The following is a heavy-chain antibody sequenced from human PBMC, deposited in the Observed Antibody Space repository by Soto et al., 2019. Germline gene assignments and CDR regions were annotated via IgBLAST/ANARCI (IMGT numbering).Heavy chain of an antibody. CDR3: AAPALEYYGMDV. J-gene: IGHJ6*02. Sequence: ASVKVSCKASGYTFTSYAVQWVRQARGQRLEWIGWIVVGSGNTNYAQKFQERVTITRDMSTSTAYMELSSLRSEDTAVYYCAAPALEYYGMDVWGQGTTVTVSS. V-gene: IGHV1-58*01. CDR2: IVVGSGNT. CDR1: GYTFTSYA.